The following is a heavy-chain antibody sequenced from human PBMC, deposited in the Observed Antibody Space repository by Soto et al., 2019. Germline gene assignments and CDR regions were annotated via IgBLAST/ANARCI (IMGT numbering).Heavy chain of an antibody. D-gene: IGHD2-2*01. CDR1: GFRFSSYT. Sequence: EVQLVESGGGLVQPGGSLRLSCAASGFRFSSYTMNWVRQAPGKGLEWVSHITSSSSTIYYSDSVKGRFTISRDNAKNSLYLQMNSLRAEDTAVYYCASHLATSRNYMGVWGKGTTVTVSS. CDR3: ASHLATSRNYMGV. J-gene: IGHJ6*03. CDR2: ITSSSSTI. V-gene: IGHV3-48*01.